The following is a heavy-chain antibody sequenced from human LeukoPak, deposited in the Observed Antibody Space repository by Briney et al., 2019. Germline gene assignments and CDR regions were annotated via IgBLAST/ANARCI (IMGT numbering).Heavy chain of an antibody. CDR2: ISGDSRTI. J-gene: IGHJ4*02. D-gene: IGHD3-9*01. Sequence: GGTLRLSCAGSGFTFSSYSMIWVRQAPGKGLVGLSYISGDSRTISYADPVKGRFTISRDNAKNSLYLQMNSLRDEDTAVYYCAREFAWSFDSWGQGTLVTVSS. CDR3: AREFAWSFDS. CDR1: GFTFSSYS. V-gene: IGHV3-48*02.